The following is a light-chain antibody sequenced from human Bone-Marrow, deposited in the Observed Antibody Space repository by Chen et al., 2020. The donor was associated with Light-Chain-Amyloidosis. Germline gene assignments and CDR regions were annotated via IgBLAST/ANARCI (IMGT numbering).Light chain of an antibody. CDR1: NIGSTG. V-gene: IGLV3-21*02. CDR2: DDS. CDR3: QVWDRSSDRPV. Sequence: SYVLTQPSSVSVAPGQTATIACGGNNIGSTGVHWYQQTPGQAPLLVVYDDSDPPSGIPERWAGSNSGNTATLTISRVEAGDEADYYCQVWDRSSDRPVFGGGTKLTVL. J-gene: IGLJ3*02.